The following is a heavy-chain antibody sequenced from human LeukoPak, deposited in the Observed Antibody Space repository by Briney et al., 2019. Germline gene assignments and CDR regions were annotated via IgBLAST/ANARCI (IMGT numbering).Heavy chain of an antibody. V-gene: IGHV4-61*02. CDR2: IYTSGST. CDR1: GGSISSGSYY. D-gene: IGHD3-3*01. CDR3: ASLPYYGFWSGYYTAGFDP. J-gene: IGHJ5*02. Sequence: SETLSLTCTVSGGSISSGSYYWNWIRQPAGKGLEWIGRIYTSGSTNYNPSLKSRVTISVDTSKNQFSLKLSSVTAADTAVYYCASLPYYGFWSGYYTAGFDPWGQGTLVTVSS.